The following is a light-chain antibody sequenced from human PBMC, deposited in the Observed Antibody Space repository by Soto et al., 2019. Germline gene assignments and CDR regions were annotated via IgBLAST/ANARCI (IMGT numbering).Light chain of an antibody. CDR2: AAS. V-gene: IGKV1-12*01. Sequence: DLQMTQSPSSVSASVGDRVTITCRESQSISSWLAWYQQKPGTVPKLLIYAASSLQSGVPSRFSGSGAGTEFTLTITSLQPEDFGTYYCQQGDSFPITFGQGTRLEIK. CDR3: QQGDSFPIT. CDR1: QSISSW. J-gene: IGKJ5*01.